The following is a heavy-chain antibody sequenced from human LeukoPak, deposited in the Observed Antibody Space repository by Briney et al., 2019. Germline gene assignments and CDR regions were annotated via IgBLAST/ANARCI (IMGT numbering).Heavy chain of an antibody. CDR1: GFTFGRYE. D-gene: IGHD1-26*01. CDR3: TTDPEGGGSYLDFDY. Sequence: GGSLRLSCAASGFTFGRYEMNWVRQAPGKGLEWVGRIKSKTDGGTTDYAAPVKGRFTISRDDSKNTLYLQMNSLKTEDTAAYYCTTDPEGGGSYLDFDYWGQGTLVTVSS. J-gene: IGHJ4*02. V-gene: IGHV3-15*01. CDR2: IKSKTDGGTT.